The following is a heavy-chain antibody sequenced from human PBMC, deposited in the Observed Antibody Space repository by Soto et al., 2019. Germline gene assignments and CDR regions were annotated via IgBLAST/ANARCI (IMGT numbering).Heavy chain of an antibody. CDR3: ARVLPGIVGATGNWFDP. Sequence: SVKVSCKASGGTFSSYAISWVRQAPGQGLEWMGGIIPIFGTANYAQKFQGRVTITADESTSTAYMELSSLRSEDTAVYYCARVLPGIVGATGNWFDPWGQGTLVTVS. CDR1: GGTFSSYA. D-gene: IGHD1-26*01. CDR2: IIPIFGTA. J-gene: IGHJ5*02. V-gene: IGHV1-69*13.